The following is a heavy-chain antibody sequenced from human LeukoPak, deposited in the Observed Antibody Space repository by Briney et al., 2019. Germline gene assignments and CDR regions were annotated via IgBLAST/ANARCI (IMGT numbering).Heavy chain of an antibody. J-gene: IGHJ2*01. Sequence: PSGTLSLTCAVSGGSISSSNWWSWVRQPPGKGLEWIGEIYHSGSTNYNPSLKSRVTISVDTSKNQFSLKLSSVTAADTAVYYCATLEGYYYDSSGYYGWYFDLWGRGTLVTVSS. CDR1: GGSISSSNW. CDR2: IYHSGST. V-gene: IGHV4-4*02. D-gene: IGHD3-22*01. CDR3: ATLEGYYYDSSGYYGWYFDL.